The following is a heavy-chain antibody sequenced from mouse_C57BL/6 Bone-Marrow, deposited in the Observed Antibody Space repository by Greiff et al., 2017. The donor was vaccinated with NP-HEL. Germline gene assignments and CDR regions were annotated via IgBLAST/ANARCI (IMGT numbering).Heavy chain of an antibody. Sequence: QVQLKQSGPELVKPGASVKISCKASGYSFTSYYIHWVKQRPGQGLEWIGWIYPGSGNTKYNEKFKGKATLTADTSSSTAYMQLSSLTSEDSAVYYCARETTVVAFYWYFDVWGTGTTVTVSS. D-gene: IGHD1-1*01. CDR1: GYSFTSYY. CDR3: ARETTVVAFYWYFDV. V-gene: IGHV1-66*01. J-gene: IGHJ1*03. CDR2: IYPGSGNT.